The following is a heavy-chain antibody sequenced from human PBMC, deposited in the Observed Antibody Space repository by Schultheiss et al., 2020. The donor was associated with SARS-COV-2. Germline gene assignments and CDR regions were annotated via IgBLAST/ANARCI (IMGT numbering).Heavy chain of an antibody. Sequence: GGSLRLSCAASGFTFSSYGMHWVRQAPGKGLEWVSAISGSGGSTYYADSVKGRFTISRDNSKNTLYLQMNSLRAEDTAIYYCARDSRRYYLDYWGQGTLVTVSS. CDR3: ARDSRRYYLDY. V-gene: IGHV3-23*01. CDR2: ISGSGGST. J-gene: IGHJ4*02. CDR1: GFTFSSYG.